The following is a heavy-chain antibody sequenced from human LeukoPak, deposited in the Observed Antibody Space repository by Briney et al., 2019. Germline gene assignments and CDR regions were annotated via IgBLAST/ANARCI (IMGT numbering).Heavy chain of an antibody. CDR1: GFTLGSYE. CDR3: AREGHGSGTWHFDY. Sequence: GGSLRLSCAASGFTLGSYEMNWVRQAPGKGLEWVSYISSSGTNIYHADSVKGRFTISRDNAKNSLYLQMYSLRAEDTAVYYCAREGHGSGTWHFDYWGQGTLVTVSS. D-gene: IGHD3-10*01. J-gene: IGHJ4*02. V-gene: IGHV3-48*03. CDR2: ISSSGTNI.